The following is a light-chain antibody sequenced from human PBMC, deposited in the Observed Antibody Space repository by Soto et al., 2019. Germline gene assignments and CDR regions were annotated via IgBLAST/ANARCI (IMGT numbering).Light chain of an antibody. CDR3: QHYNSYGT. J-gene: IGKJ1*01. Sequence: EIVMTQSPATLSVSPGERASPSFRASQSVSNNLAWYQQKPGQAPRLLIYGASTRATAIPARFSGSGSGTEFTLTISSLQPDDFATYYCQHYNSYGTFGQGPEVDI. CDR2: GAS. V-gene: IGKV3-15*01. CDR1: QSVSNN.